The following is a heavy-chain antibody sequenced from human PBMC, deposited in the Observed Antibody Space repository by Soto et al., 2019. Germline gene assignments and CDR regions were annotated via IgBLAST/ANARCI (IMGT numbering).Heavy chain of an antibody. Sequence: PGGSLRLSCAASGFTFSSYSMNWVRQAPGKGLEWVSSISSSSSYIYYADSVKGRFTISRDNAKNSLYLQMNSLRAEDTAVYYCARDTSTYDILTGYYSNWFDPWGQGTLVTVSS. CDR1: GFTFSSYS. D-gene: IGHD3-9*01. CDR2: ISSSSSYI. V-gene: IGHV3-21*01. CDR3: ARDTSTYDILTGYYSNWFDP. J-gene: IGHJ5*02.